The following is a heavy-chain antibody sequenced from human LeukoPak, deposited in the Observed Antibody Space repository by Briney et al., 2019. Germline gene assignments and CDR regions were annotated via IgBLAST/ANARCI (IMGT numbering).Heavy chain of an antibody. CDR1: GFTFDDYA. J-gene: IGHJ4*02. CDR2: ISWDGGNT. Sequence: PGGSLRLSCAASGFTFDDYAMHSVRQVPGKGLQWVSLISWDGGNTFYADSVKGRFTISRDNSKNSLYLQMNSLKTEDTAFYYCATAPGYNYGRVENWGQGALVTVSS. D-gene: IGHD5-18*01. V-gene: IGHV3-43D*03. CDR3: ATAPGYNYGRVEN.